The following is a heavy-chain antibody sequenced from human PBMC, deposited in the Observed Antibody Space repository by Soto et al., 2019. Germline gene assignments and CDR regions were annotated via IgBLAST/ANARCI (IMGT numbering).Heavy chain of an antibody. CDR3: ARGVWGRLTPTSWYFDL. CDR2: IYSGGST. J-gene: IGHJ2*01. D-gene: IGHD3-16*01. CDR1: GFTVSSNY. Sequence: EVQLVESGGGLVQPGGSLRLSCAASGFTVSSNYMSWVRQAPGKGLEWVSVIYSGGSTYSADSVKGRFTISRDNSKNTLYLQMTSLRAEDTAVYYCARGVWGRLTPTSWYFDLWGRGTLVTVSS. V-gene: IGHV3-66*01.